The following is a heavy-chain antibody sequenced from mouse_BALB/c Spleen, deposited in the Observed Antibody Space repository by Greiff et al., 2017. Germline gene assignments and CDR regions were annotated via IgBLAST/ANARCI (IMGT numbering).Heavy chain of an antibody. Sequence: VQLKQSGTVLARPGASVKMSCKASGYTFTSYWMHWVKQRPGQGLEWIGAIYPGNSDTSYNQKFKGKAKLTAVTSTSTAYMELSSLTNEDSAVYYCTRGNCYYYAMDYWGQGTSVTVSS. D-gene: IGHD2-1*01. V-gene: IGHV1-5*01. CDR3: TRGNCYYYAMDY. CDR2: IYPGNSDT. J-gene: IGHJ4*01. CDR1: GYTFTSYW.